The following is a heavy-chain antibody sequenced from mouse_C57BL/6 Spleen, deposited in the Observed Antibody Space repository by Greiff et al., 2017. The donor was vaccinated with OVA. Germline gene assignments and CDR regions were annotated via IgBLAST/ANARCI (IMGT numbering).Heavy chain of an antibody. CDR1: GFTFSNYW. D-gene: IGHD1-3*01. J-gene: IGHJ4*01. Sequence: EVKLVESGGGLVQPGGSMKLSCVASGFTFSNYWMNWVRQSPEKGLEWVAQIRLKSDNYATHYAESVKGRFTISRDDSKSSVYLQMNNLRAEDTGIYYCTARSGPPMDYWGQGTSVTVSS. V-gene: IGHV6-3*01. CDR2: IRLKSDNYAT. CDR3: TARSGPPMDY.